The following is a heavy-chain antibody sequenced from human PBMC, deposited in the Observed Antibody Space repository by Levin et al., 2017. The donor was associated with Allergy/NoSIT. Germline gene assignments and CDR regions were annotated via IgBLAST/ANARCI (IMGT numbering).Heavy chain of an antibody. J-gene: IGHJ4*02. D-gene: IGHD4-23*01. V-gene: IGHV4-61*02. CDR2: IYSSGSA. CDR1: GGSIRSGSYY. CDR3: ARAEVSSEH. Sequence: SQTLSLTCKVSGGSIRSGSYYWSWIRQPAAKGLEWIGRIYSSGSANYNPSLKSRVTISVDTSKNQFSLKLSSVTAADTAVYYCARAEVSSEHWGQGTLVTVSS.